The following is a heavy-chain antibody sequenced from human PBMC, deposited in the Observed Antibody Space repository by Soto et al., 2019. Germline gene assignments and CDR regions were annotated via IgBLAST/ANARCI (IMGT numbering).Heavy chain of an antibody. V-gene: IGHV4-59*08. D-gene: IGHD3-10*01. CDR2: IHYSGST. CDR3: ARHGAQAFYYGSGSPPFDY. Sequence: PSETLSLTCTVSGGSISSYYWSWIRQPPGKGLEWIGYIHYSGSTNYNPSLKSRVTISVDTSKNQFSLKLSSVTAADTAVYYCARHGAQAFYYGSGSPPFDYWGQGTLVTVSS. CDR1: GGSISSYY. J-gene: IGHJ4*02.